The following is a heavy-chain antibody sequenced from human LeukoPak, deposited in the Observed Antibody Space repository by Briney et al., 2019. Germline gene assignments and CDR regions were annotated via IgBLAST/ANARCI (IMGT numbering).Heavy chain of an antibody. J-gene: IGHJ5*02. D-gene: IGHD3-22*01. V-gene: IGHV4-59*06. CDR3: ARYYYDSSGYYDWFDP. CDR2: IYYSGST. Sequence: PSETLSLTCAVYGESFSGYYWSWIRQPPGKGLEWIGYIYYSGSTYYNPSLKSRVTISVDTSKNQFSLKLSSVTTADTAVYYCARYYYDSSGYYDWFDPWGQGTLVTVSS. CDR1: GESFSGYY.